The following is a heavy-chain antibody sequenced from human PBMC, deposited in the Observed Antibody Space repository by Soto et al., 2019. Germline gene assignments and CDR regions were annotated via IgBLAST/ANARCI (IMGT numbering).Heavy chain of an antibody. CDR3: ARAVAVPADFDY. CDR2: INAGNGHT. Sequence: QVQLVQSGAEEKKPGASVKVSCKASGYTFTVYAIHWVRQAPGQRLEWMGWINAGNGHTKYSQKFQGRVTITRDTSASTAYMGLSSLRSEDTALYYCARAVAVPADFDYWGQGTLVTVSS. CDR1: GYTFTVYA. D-gene: IGHD6-19*01. V-gene: IGHV1-3*05. J-gene: IGHJ4*02.